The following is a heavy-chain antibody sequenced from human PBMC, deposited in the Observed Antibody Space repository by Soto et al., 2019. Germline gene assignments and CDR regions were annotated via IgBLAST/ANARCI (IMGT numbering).Heavy chain of an antibody. D-gene: IGHD6-13*01. V-gene: IGHV3-64D*08. Sequence: PGGSLRLSCSASGFTFSSYAMHWVRQAPGKGLEYVSAISSNGGSTYYADSVKGRFTISRDNSKNTLYLQMSSLRAEDTAMYYCAKVSGYSSSWGPFDYWGQGTLVTVSS. CDR1: GFTFSSYA. J-gene: IGHJ4*02. CDR2: ISSNGGST. CDR3: AKVSGYSSSWGPFDY.